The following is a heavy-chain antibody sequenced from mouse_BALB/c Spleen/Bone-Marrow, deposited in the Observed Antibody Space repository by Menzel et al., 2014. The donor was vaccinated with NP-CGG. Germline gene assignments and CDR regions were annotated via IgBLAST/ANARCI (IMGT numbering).Heavy chain of an antibody. CDR1: GYSFTNYW. J-gene: IGHJ1*01. D-gene: IGHD1-1*01. Sequence: EVKLVESGTVLARPGASVKMSCKASGYSFTNYWLHWVKQRPGQGLEWIGAIYPGNSDTSYNQKLKGKAKLTAVTSASTAYMELSSLTNEDSAVYYCTGFGSSYDWYFDVWGAGTTVTVSS. V-gene: IGHV1-5*01. CDR3: TGFGSSYDWYFDV. CDR2: IYPGNSDT.